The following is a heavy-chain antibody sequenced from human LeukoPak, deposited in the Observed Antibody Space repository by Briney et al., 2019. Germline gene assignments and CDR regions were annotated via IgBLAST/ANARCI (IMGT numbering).Heavy chain of an antibody. CDR3: ARAMVRGVSYYYGMDV. J-gene: IGHJ6*02. D-gene: IGHD3-10*01. CDR2: INHSGST. Sequence: SETLSLTCAVYGGSFSGYYWSWIRQPPGKGLEWIGEINHSGSTNYNPSLKSRVTISVDTSKNQFSPKLSSVTAADTAVYYCARAMVRGVSYYYGMDVWGQGTTVTVSS. V-gene: IGHV4-34*01. CDR1: GGSFSGYY.